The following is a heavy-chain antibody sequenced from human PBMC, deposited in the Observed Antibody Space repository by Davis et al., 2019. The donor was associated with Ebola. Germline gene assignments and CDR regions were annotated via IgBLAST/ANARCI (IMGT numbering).Heavy chain of an antibody. Sequence: ASVKVSCKVSGYSLTELSIHWVRQAPGKGLEWMGAFDPEDGEGIYAQKFQGRVTMTEDTSTNTAYMELTSLRSEDTAVYYCARDRDYSSSQHCFDPWGLGTLVTVSS. CDR1: GYSLTELS. J-gene: IGHJ5*02. D-gene: IGHD6-13*01. CDR2: FDPEDGEG. V-gene: IGHV1-24*01. CDR3: ARDRDYSSSQHCFDP.